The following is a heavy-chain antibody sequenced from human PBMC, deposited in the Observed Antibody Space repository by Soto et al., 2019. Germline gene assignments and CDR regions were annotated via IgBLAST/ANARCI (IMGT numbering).Heavy chain of an antibody. J-gene: IGHJ5*02. CDR2: IHSGTP. D-gene: IGHD4-4*01. CDR3: AKPPHDHSSFNWFGP. V-gene: IGHV3-23*01. Sequence: QLLESGGGLVQPGGSLRLSCAASGFSLGNYAMSWARQAPGKGLEWVSAIHSGTPYYKDSVKGRFNISRDNSKSPLYLQMESLGVEDTAIYDCAKPPHDHSSFNWFGPWGAGTLVTVSS. CDR1: GFSLGNYA.